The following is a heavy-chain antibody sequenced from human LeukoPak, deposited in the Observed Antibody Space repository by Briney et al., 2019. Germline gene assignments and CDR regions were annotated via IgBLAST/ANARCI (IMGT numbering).Heavy chain of an antibody. CDR1: GFTVSSNY. J-gene: IGHJ3*02. Sequence: GGSLRLSCAASGFTVSSNYMSWVRQAPGKGLERVSIIYSGGSTFYADSVKGRFTISRDNSKNTLYLQMSSLRAEDTAVYYCARGGSYLSAFDIWGQGTMVTVSS. CDR2: IYSGGST. V-gene: IGHV3-53*01. D-gene: IGHD1-26*01. CDR3: ARGGSYLSAFDI.